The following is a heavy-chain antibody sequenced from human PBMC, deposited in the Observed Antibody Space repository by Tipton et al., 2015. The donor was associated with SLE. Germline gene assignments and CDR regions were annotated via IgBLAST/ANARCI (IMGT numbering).Heavy chain of an antibody. V-gene: IGHV4-30-4*08. CDR1: GGSISSGGDY. J-gene: IGHJ3*02. D-gene: IGHD6-13*01. CDR3: ARDRHSSSWYEDAFDI. CDR2: IYYSGST. Sequence: TLSLTCTVSGGSISSGGDYWSWIRQHPGKGLEWIGDIYYSGSTYYNPSLKSRVTISVDTSKNQFSLKLSSVTAADTAVYYCARDRHSSSWYEDAFDIWGQGTMVKVSS.